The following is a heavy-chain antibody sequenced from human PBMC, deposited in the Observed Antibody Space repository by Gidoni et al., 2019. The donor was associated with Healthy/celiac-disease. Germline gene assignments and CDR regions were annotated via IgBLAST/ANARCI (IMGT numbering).Heavy chain of an antibody. J-gene: IGHJ4*02. V-gene: IGHV3-15*07. CDR1: GFTFSNAW. Sequence: EVQLVESGGGLVKPGGSRRLSCAASGFTFSNAWMNWVRQAPGKGLEWVGRIKSKTDGGTTYSAAPVKGRFTISRDDSKNTLYLQMNSLKTEDTAVYYCTTDFRSWSAFDYWGQGTLVTVSS. D-gene: IGHD6-13*01. CDR3: TTDFRSWSAFDY. CDR2: IKSKTDGGTT.